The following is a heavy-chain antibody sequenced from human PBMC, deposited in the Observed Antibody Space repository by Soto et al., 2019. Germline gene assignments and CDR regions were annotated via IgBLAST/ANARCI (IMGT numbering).Heavy chain of an antibody. V-gene: IGHV3-15*01. J-gene: IGHJ6*02. Sequence: PGGSLRLSCAASGFTFSNAWMSWVRQAPGKGLEWVGRIRSKTDGGTTEYAAPVKGRFTISRDDSKHTLYLQMNSLKTEDTAVYYCSTEYGYNYYLGMDVWGQGTTVTVSS. D-gene: IGHD3-16*02. CDR3: STEYGYNYYLGMDV. CDR2: IRSKTDGGTT. CDR1: GFTFSNAW.